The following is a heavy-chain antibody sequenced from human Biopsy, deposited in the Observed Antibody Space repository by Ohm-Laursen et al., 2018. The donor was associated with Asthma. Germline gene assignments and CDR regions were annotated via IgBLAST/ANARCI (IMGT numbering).Heavy chain of an antibody. D-gene: IGHD2-2*01. J-gene: IGHJ4*02. CDR3: ARKAGSCISRTCYSLDF. CDR2: ISSVFGTT. V-gene: IGHV1-69*13. CDR1: GGTFNTYV. Sequence: SVKVSCKSLGGTFNTYVIGWVRQAPGQGLEWMGGISSVFGTTTYPQKFQDRVTITADDPTSTVYMELSSLKSEDTAVYYCARKAGSCISRTCYSLDFWGQGTLVTVSS.